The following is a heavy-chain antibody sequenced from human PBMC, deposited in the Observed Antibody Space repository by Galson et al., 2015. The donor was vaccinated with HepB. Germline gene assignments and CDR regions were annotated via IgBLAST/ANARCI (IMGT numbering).Heavy chain of an antibody. V-gene: IGHV3-33*08. D-gene: IGHD5-12*01. J-gene: IGHJ3*02. CDR2: IWNDGSTK. Sequence: SLRLSCAASGFTFSSYGMHWVRQAPGKGLEWVAVIWNDGSTKFYGDSVRGRFNISRDNSKNTLYLQTNSLRVEDTAVYYCAREHYLLSSGHDYFAFDNWGRGTMVTVSS. CDR3: AREHYLLSSGHDYFAFDN. CDR1: GFTFSSYG.